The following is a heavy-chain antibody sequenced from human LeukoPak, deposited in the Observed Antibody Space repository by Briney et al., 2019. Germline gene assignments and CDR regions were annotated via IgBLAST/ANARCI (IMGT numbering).Heavy chain of an antibody. J-gene: IGHJ4*02. CDR2: ISNSSSYI. Sequence: GGSLRLSCAASGFTFSSYSMNWVRQAPGKGLEWVSSISNSSSYIYYADSVKGRFTISRDNAKNSLYLQMNSLRAEDTAVYYCARVSEGTVLDYWGQGTLVTVSS. V-gene: IGHV3-21*01. CDR1: GFTFSSYS. D-gene: IGHD4-17*01. CDR3: ARVSEGTVLDY.